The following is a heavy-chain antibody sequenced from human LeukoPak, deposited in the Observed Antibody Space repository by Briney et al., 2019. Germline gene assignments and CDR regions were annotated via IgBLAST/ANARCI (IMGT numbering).Heavy chain of an antibody. Sequence: PGGSLRLSCGASGFVFDTHDMHWVRQAPGKGLEWVAFIRSDGYHTYYADSVKGRFTITGDNSKNTLYLQMNSLRLEDMAVYYCAKPSGSGVDYWGRGTRVTVSS. CDR3: AKPSGSGVDY. J-gene: IGHJ4*02. V-gene: IGHV3-30*02. CDR1: GFVFDTHD. D-gene: IGHD1-26*01. CDR2: IRSDGYHT.